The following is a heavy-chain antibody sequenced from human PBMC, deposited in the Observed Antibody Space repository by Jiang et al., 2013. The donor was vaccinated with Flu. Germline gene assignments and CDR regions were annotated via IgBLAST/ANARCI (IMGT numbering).Heavy chain of an antibody. D-gene: IGHD1-26*01. CDR3: ARGRYSGSKYAYY. V-gene: IGHV4-39*01. J-gene: IGHJ4*02. CDR1: GGSISSSSYY. CDR2: IYYSGST. Sequence: GSGLVKPSETLSLTCTVSGGSISSSSYYWGWIRQPPGKGLEWIGSIYYSGSTYYNPSLKSRVTISVDTSKNQFSLKLSSVTASDTAVYYCARGRYSGSKYAYYWGQGTQVTVSS.